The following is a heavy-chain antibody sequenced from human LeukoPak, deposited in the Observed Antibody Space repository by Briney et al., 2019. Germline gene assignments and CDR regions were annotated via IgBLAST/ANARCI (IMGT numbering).Heavy chain of an antibody. V-gene: IGHV3-33*01. CDR3: ARDLDDYVWGSYRPGVYWDY. D-gene: IGHD3-16*01. J-gene: IGHJ4*02. Sequence: GGSLRLSCAASGFTFSSYGMHWVRQAPGKGLEWVAVIWYDGSNKYYADSVKGRFTISRDNSKNTLYLQMNSLRAEDTAVYYCARDLDDYVWGSYRPGVYWDYWGQGTLVTVSS. CDR1: GFTFSSYG. CDR2: IWYDGSNK.